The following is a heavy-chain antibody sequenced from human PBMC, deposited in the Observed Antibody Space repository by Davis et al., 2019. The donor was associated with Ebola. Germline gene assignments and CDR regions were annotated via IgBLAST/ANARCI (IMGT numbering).Heavy chain of an antibody. CDR1: GFPFTSTW. Sequence: PGGSLRLSCAASGFPFTSTWMTWVRQAPGKGLEWVGRIGPKAAGGTADYAAPVKGRFIISRDDSKKTLYLQMNSLKTEDTAVYHCVTDPYDSQVRWYDPWGRGTLVTVSS. J-gene: IGHJ5*02. V-gene: IGHV3-15*04. CDR2: IGPKAAGGTA. D-gene: IGHD2-15*01. CDR3: VTDPYDSQVRWYDP.